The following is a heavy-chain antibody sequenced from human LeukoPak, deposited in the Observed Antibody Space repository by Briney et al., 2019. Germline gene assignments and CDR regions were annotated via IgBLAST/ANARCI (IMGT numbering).Heavy chain of an antibody. J-gene: IGHJ4*02. CDR1: GYTFTVYY. CDR3: ARGSYYYDSSGYYHY. CDR2: INHNSGGT. V-gene: IGHV1-2*06. Sequence: ASVKVSSKASGYTFTVYYMHWVPQAPGQGLVWVGRINHNSGGTNYAQKFQGRVTMTRDTSISTAYMELSRLRSDDTAVYYCARGSYYYDSSGYYHYWGQGTLVTVSS. D-gene: IGHD3-22*01.